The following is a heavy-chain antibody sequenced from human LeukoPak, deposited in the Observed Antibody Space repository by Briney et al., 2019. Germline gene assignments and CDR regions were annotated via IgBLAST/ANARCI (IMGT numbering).Heavy chain of an antibody. D-gene: IGHD6-13*01. Sequence: SVKVSCKASGGTFSSYAISWVRQAAGQGLEWMGGIIPIFGTVNYAQKFQGRVTITADESTSTAYMELSSLRSEDTAVYYCARGAGLGSLYFQHWGQGTLVTVSS. J-gene: IGHJ1*01. CDR1: GGTFSSYA. CDR3: ARGAGLGSLYFQH. CDR2: IIPIFGTV. V-gene: IGHV1-69*01.